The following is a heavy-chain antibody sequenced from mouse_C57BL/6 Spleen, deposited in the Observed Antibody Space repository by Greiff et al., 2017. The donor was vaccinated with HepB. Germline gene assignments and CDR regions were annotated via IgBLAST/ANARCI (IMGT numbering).Heavy chain of an antibody. CDR1: GYTFTSYT. V-gene: IGHV1-4*01. CDR2: INPSSGYT. D-gene: IGHD1-1*01. J-gene: IGHJ2*01. Sequence: VQRVESGAELARPGASVKMSCKASGYTFTSYTMHWVKQRPGQGLEWIGYINPSSGYTKYNQKFKDKATLTADKSSSTAYMQLSSLTSEDSAVYYCARTSYYYGSDYWGQGTTLTVSS. CDR3: ARTSYYYGSDY.